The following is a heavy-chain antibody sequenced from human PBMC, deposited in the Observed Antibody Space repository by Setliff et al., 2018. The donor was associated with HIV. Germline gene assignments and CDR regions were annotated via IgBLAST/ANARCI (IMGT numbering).Heavy chain of an antibody. D-gene: IGHD3-10*01. V-gene: IGHV5-51*01. CDR2: IYPGDSDT. CDR1: GYTFTNYW. Sequence: GESLKISCKGSGYTFTNYWIGWVRQMPGKGLEWMGIIYPGDSDTRYSPSFQGQVTISADKSISTAYLQWSSLKASGTAMYYCARHVGELLSTEIRGNWFDAWGQGTLVTVSS. CDR3: ARHVGELLSTEIRGNWFDA. J-gene: IGHJ5*02.